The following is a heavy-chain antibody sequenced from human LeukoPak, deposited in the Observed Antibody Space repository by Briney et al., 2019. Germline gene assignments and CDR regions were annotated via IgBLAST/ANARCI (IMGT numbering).Heavy chain of an antibody. CDR3: ARDNQTVAGNPVDY. J-gene: IGHJ4*02. Sequence: ASVYVSCKTSGYSFGTYGINWVRQAPGQGLEWVGWINNYNGNTHFAQKFQDRVTLTTDTPTSTVFMDLRSLTSDDTAVYFWARDNQTVAGNPVDYWGQGTLVTVSS. V-gene: IGHV1-18*01. CDR2: INNYNGNT. CDR1: GYSFGTYG. D-gene: IGHD6-19*01.